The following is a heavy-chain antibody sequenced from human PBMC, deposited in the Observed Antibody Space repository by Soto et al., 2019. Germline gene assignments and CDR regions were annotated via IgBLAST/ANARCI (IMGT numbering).Heavy chain of an antibody. D-gene: IGHD2-15*01. V-gene: IGHV1-3*01. CDR3: ARGGGGSSFKGDYYYYYGMDV. Sequence: ASVKVSCKASGYTFTSYAMHWVRQAPGQRLEWMGWINAGNGNTKYSQKFQGRVTITRDTSASTAYMELSSLRSEDTAVYYCARGGGGSSFKGDYYYYYGMDVCGQRTTVTVSS. J-gene: IGHJ6*02. CDR2: INAGNGNT. CDR1: GYTFTSYA.